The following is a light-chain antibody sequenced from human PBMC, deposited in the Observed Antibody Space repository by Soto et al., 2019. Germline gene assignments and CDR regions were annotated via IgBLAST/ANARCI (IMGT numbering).Light chain of an antibody. Sequence: QSALTQPRSVSGSPGQSVTISCTGTSSDVGTYDFVSWYQQHPGKAPRLMIFDVSERPSGVPDRFSGSKSGNTASLTVSGLQAEDEADYYCSSYAGTSILYVFGGGTKVTVL. CDR2: DVS. V-gene: IGLV2-8*01. CDR3: SSYAGTSILYV. CDR1: SSDVGTYDF. J-gene: IGLJ1*01.